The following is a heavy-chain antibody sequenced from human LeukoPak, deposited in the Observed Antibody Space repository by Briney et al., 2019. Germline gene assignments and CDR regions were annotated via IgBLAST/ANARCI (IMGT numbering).Heavy chain of an antibody. CDR1: GYTFTSYG. D-gene: IGHD3-3*01. J-gene: IGHJ6*02. CDR3: ARAITIFGVVITPLSYGMDV. CDR2: IIPIFGTA. V-gene: IGHV1-69*13. Sequence: SVKVSCKASGYTFTSYGISWVRQAPGQGLEWMGGIIPIFGTANYAQKFQGRVTITADESTSTAYMELSSLRSEDTAVYYCARAITIFGVVITPLSYGMDVWGQGTTVTVSS.